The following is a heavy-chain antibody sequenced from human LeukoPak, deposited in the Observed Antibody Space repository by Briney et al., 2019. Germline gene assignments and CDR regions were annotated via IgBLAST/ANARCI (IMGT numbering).Heavy chain of an antibody. CDR3: ARSPHALWFGGGAFDC. CDR2: IYSTGIT. Sequence: GGSLRVSCAASGFNVSAKSMSWVRQPPEKGVEWDSVIYSTGITAYAEYVKGRFSSSRDNSKYTLALQMNSLRVEDTAVYYCARSPHALWFGGGAFDCWGQGTRVTVSS. V-gene: IGHV3-53*01. D-gene: IGHD3-10*01. CDR1: GFNVSAKS. J-gene: IGHJ4*02.